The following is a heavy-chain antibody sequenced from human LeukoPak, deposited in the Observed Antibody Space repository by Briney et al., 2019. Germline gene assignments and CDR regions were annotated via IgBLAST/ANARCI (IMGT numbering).Heavy chain of an antibody. CDR1: GGSISSYY. V-gene: IGHV4-59*08. J-gene: IGHJ4*02. CDR3: VIMYYYDSSGYYHDY. CDR2: IYYSGST. Sequence: SETLSLTCTVSGGSISSYYWSWIRQPPGKGLEWIGYIYYSGSTNYNPSLKSRVTISVDTSRNQFSLKLSSVTAADTAVYYCVIMYYYDSSGYYHDYWGQGTLVTVSS. D-gene: IGHD3-22*01.